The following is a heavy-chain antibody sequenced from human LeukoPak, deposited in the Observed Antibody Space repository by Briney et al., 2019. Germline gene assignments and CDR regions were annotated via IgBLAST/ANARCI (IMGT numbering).Heavy chain of an antibody. D-gene: IGHD6-13*01. Sequence: SVKVSCKASGGTFSTYTISWVRQAPGQGLEWMGGIIPIFGTANYAQQFQGRVTITADESTSTAYMELSSLRSEDTAVYYCAREAAAGSDHWGQGTLVTVSS. CDR2: IIPIFGTA. CDR3: AREAAAGSDH. V-gene: IGHV1-69*13. CDR1: GGTFSTYT. J-gene: IGHJ4*02.